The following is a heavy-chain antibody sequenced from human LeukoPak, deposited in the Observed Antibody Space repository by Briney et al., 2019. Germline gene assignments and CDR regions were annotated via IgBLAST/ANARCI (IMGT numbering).Heavy chain of an antibody. J-gene: IGHJ1*01. CDR3: ARRAGGRLELGGQKYCQH. CDR1: AYSISSGYY. Sequence: SETLSLTCTVSAYSISSGYYWGWIRQPPGKGLEWIGEINHSGSTNYNPSLKSRVTISVDTSKDQFSLKLSSVTAADTAVYYCARRAGGRLELGGQKYCQHWGQGTLVTVSS. D-gene: IGHD3-10*01. CDR2: INHSGST. V-gene: IGHV4-38-2*02.